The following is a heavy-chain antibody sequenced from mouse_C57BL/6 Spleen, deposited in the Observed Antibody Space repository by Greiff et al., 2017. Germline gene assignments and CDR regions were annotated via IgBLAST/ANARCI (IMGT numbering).Heavy chain of an antibody. J-gene: IGHJ3*01. V-gene: IGHV1-64*01. CDR3: ASPIYYDYLAY. D-gene: IGHD2-4*01. Sequence: QVQLQQPGAELVKPGASVKLSCKVSGYTFTSYWMHWVKQRPGQGLEWIGMITPNSGSTNYNEKFKSKATLTVDKSSSTAYMQLRSLTSEDSAVYYCASPIYYDYLAYWGQGTLVTVSA. CDR2: ITPNSGST. CDR1: GYTFTSYW.